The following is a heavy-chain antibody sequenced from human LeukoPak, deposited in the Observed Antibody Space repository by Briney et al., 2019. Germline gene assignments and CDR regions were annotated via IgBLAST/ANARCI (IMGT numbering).Heavy chain of an antibody. CDR3: ARHRTTSHDDAFDI. CDR1: GGSVSNYY. Sequence: SETLSLTCIVSGGSVSNYYWSWIRQPPGKGLEWIGYIYYSGSTNYNPSLKSRVTILVDTSKNQFSLRLNSVTAADTAVYYCARHRTTSHDDAFDIWGQGTMVTVSS. CDR2: IYYSGST. J-gene: IGHJ3*02. V-gene: IGHV4-59*08. D-gene: IGHD4-11*01.